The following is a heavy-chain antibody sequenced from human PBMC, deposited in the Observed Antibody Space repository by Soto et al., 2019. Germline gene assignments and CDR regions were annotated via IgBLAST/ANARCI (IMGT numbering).Heavy chain of an antibody. J-gene: IGHJ3*02. Sequence: QVQLVESGGVVVQPGGSLRLSCAASGFTFSTVGMHWVRQAPGKGLEWVAIISYDGSKKYYADSVKGRFTISRDNSKNTLSLQLTSPRPEDTAGYYCAKGRLRFPSLRGNAVDIWGQGTMVPVSS. CDR2: ISYDGSKK. V-gene: IGHV3-30*18. D-gene: IGHD3-16*01. CDR3: AKGRLRFPSLRGNAVDI. CDR1: GFTFSTVG.